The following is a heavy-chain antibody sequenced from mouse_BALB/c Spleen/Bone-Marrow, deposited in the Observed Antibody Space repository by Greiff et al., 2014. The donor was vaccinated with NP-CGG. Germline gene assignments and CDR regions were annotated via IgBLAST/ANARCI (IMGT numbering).Heavy chain of an antibody. CDR2: INPSSGYT. CDR1: GYTFTSYT. CDR3: ALANWDIGGPFAY. Sequence: QLVESGAELARPGASVKMSCKASGYTFTSYTMHWVKQRPGQGLEWIGYINPSSGYTNYNQKFKDKATLTADKSSSTAYMQLSSLTSEDSAVYYCALANWDIGGPFAYWGQGTLVTVSA. V-gene: IGHV1-4*01. D-gene: IGHD4-1*01. J-gene: IGHJ3*01.